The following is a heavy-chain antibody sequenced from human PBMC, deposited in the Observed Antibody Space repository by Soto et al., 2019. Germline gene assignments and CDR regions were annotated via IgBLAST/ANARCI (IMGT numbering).Heavy chain of an antibody. J-gene: IGHJ4*02. Sequence: QVQLVQSGAGVKKPGSSVKVSCKTSGGSQATSWVRQAPGHGPEWLGGIIGVFPTTNKAEKFEGRVTITADKSTGTAYMELSSLTSVDTAVYYCATVGPPLSGAFTYGYEGPFDYWGQGILVIVSS. CDR2: IIGVFPTT. D-gene: IGHD5-18*01. V-gene: IGHV1-69*06. CDR3: ATVGPPLSGAFTYGYEGPFDY. CDR1: GGSQA.